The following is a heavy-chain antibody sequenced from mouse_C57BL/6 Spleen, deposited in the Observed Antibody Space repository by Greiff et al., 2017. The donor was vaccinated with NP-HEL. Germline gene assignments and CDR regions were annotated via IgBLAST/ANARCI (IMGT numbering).Heavy chain of an antibody. CDR2: IHPNSGST. D-gene: IGHD1-1*01. V-gene: IGHV1-64*01. CDR3: ANYYGSSYGYFDY. J-gene: IGHJ2*01. Sequence: QVQLQQSGAELVKPGASVKLSCKASGYTFTSYWMHWVKQRPGQGLEWIGMIHPNSGSTNYNEKFKSKATLTVDKSSSTAYMQLSSLTSEDSAVYYCANYYGSSYGYFDYWGQGTTLTVSS. CDR1: GYTFTSYW.